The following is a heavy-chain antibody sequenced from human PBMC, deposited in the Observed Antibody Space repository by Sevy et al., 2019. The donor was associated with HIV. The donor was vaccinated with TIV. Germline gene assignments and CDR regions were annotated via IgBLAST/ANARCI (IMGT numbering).Heavy chain of an antibody. CDR3: AREDHTRTWNWFDP. Sequence: GGSLRLSCAASGFTFSSYSMNWVRQAPEKGLEWISYVSSAGSTIYYADSVKGRFTISRDNAMNSLHLQMNSLRAEDTAVYYCAREDHTRTWNWFDPWGRGTLVTVSS. D-gene: IGHD2-2*01. V-gene: IGHV3-48*01. CDR2: VSSAGSTI. J-gene: IGHJ5*02. CDR1: GFTFSSYS.